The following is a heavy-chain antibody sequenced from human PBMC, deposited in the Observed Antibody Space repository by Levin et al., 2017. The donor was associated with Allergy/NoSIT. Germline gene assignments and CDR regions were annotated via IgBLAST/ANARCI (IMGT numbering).Heavy chain of an antibody. CDR2: IYPGDSDT. Sequence: GGSLRLSCKGSGYSFTSYWIGWVRQMPGKGLEWMGIIYPGDSDTRYSPSFQGQVTISADKSISTAYLQWSSLKASDTAMYYCTSGATMTCFDYWGQGTLVTVSS. V-gene: IGHV5-51*01. CDR1: GYSFTSYW. J-gene: IGHJ4*02. D-gene: IGHD5-24*01. CDR3: TSGATMTCFDY.